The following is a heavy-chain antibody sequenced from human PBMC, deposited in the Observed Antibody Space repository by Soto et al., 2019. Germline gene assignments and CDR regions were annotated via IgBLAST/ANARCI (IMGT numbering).Heavy chain of an antibody. CDR3: ARDDVDTAMVGVFDY. J-gene: IGHJ4*02. CDR2: ISAYNGNT. Sequence: QVQLVQSGAEVKKPGASVKVSCKASGYTFTSYGISWVRQAPGQGLEWMGWISAYNGNTNYAQKLQGRVTMTTDTSTSTGYMELRSLRSDDTAVYYCARDDVDTAMVGVFDYWGQGTLVTVSS. CDR1: GYTFTSYG. V-gene: IGHV1-18*01. D-gene: IGHD5-18*01.